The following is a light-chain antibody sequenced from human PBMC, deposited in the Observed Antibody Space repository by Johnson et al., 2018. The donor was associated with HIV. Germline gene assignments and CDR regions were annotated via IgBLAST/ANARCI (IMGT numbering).Light chain of an antibody. J-gene: IGLJ1*01. CDR3: GTWDSSLSGGV. CDR2: DNN. CDR1: SSNIGSNY. V-gene: IGLV1-51*01. Sequence: QSVLTQPPSVSAAPGQKVTISCSGSSSNIGSNYVSWYQQLPGTAPKLLIYDNNKRPSGIPDRFSGSKSGTSATLGITGLQTGDEAEYYCGTWDSSLSGGVCGTGSKVTVL.